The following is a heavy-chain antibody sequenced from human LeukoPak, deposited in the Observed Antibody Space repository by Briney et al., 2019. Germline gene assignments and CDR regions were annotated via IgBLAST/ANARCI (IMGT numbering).Heavy chain of an antibody. CDR2: IIPIFGTA. CDR3: ARGGEPSGSVPHFDY. CDR1: GYTFTSYG. Sequence: SVKVSCKASGYTFTSYGISWVRQAPGQGLEWMGGIIPIFGTANYAQKFQGRVTITADESTSTAYMELSSLRSEDTAVYYCARGGEPSGSVPHFDYWGQGTLVTVSS. D-gene: IGHD1-26*01. V-gene: IGHV1-69*13. J-gene: IGHJ4*02.